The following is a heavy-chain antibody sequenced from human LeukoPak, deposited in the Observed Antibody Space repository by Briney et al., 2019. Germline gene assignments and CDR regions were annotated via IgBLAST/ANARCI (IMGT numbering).Heavy chain of an antibody. Sequence: ASVKVSCKASGYTFTSYGISWVRQAPGQGLEWMGWISAYNGNTNYAQKLQGRVTMTTDTSTSTAYMGLRSLRSDDTAVYYCARDSTPLYYYYYYMDVWGKGTTVTVSS. CDR1: GYTFTSYG. V-gene: IGHV1-18*01. D-gene: IGHD2-15*01. CDR3: ARDSTPLYYYYYYMDV. CDR2: ISAYNGNT. J-gene: IGHJ6*03.